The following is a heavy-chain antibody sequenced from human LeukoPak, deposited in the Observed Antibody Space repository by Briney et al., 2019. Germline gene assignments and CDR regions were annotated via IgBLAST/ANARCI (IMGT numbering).Heavy chain of an antibody. CDR2: IIPIFGTA. J-gene: IGHJ6*02. D-gene: IGHD6-6*01. CDR3: ARLDEYSSSSRYYGMDV. CDR1: GGTLSSYA. V-gene: IGHV1-69*13. Sequence: SVKVSCKASGGTLSSYAISWVRQAPGQGLEWMGGIIPIFGTANYAQKFQGRVTITADESTSTAYMELSSLRSEDTAVYYCARLDEYSSSSRYYGMDVWGQGTTVTVSS.